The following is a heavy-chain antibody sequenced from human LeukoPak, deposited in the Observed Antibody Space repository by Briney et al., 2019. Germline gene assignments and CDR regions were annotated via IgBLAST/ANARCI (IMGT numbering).Heavy chain of an antibody. V-gene: IGHV3-23*01. J-gene: IGHJ6*03. D-gene: IGHD2-15*01. Sequence: GGSLRLSCAASGFTFSSYGMSWVRQAPGKGLEWVSAISGSGGSTYYADSVKGRFTISRDNSKNTLYLQMNSLRAEDTAVYYCARVSKGCSGGSCYLPAGSYYYYYMDVWGKGTMVTVSS. CDR1: GFTFSSYG. CDR3: ARVSKGCSGGSCYLPAGSYYYYYMDV. CDR2: ISGSGGST.